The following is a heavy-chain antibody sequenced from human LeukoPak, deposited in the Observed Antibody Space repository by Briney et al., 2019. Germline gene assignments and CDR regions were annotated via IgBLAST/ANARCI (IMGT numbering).Heavy chain of an antibody. Sequence: SGRSLTPSRAPSGLTFSNYEMNCVRQAPGKGLEWGSYITSSGSAINHAASVEDRFTISRDNAKNSLYLQMNSLRAEDTAVYYCTIFDYWGQGTLVTVSS. CDR3: TIFDY. J-gene: IGHJ4*02. CDR1: GLTFSNYE. CDR2: ITSSGSAI. V-gene: IGHV3-48*03.